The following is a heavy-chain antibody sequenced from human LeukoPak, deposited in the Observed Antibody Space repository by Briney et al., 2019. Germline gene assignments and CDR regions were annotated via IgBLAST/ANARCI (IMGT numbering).Heavy chain of an antibody. Sequence: ASVTVSFTGSGYTFTICAITWMRQAPGQGLEGMGWPSDYNGNRSYDQKRHGSVTMTNDTSTSTAYMELRSLRSDDTAVYYCAREIGYYDSIGYYRPHFDYGGQGTLVTVS. CDR1: GYTFTICA. J-gene: IGHJ4*02. V-gene: IGHV1-18*01. CDR2: PSDYNGNR. CDR3: AREIGYYDSIGYYRPHFDY. D-gene: IGHD3-22*01.